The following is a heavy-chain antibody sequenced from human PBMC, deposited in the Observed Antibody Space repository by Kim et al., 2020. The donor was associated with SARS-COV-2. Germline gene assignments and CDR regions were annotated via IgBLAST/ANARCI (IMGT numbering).Heavy chain of an antibody. J-gene: IGHJ4*02. D-gene: IGHD3-22*01. CDR1: GFTFSSYE. CDR3: ARVWNPYDYYDSSGFDY. Sequence: GGSLRLSCAASGFTFSSYEMNWVRQAPGKGLEWVSYISSSGSTIYYADSVKGRFTISRDNAKNSLYLQMNSLRAEDTAVYYCARVWNPYDYYDSSGFDYWGQGTLVTVSS. V-gene: IGHV3-48*03. CDR2: ISSSGSTI.